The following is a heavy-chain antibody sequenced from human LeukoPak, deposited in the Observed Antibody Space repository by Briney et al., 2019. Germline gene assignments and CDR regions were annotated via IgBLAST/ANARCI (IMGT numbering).Heavy chain of an antibody. CDR1: GYTFTTYG. CDR3: ARDRDVGYSSSWYSFDP. V-gene: IGHV1-18*01. J-gene: IGHJ5*02. CDR2: ISAYNGNT. Sequence: ASVKVSCKASGYTFTTYGISWVRQAPGQGLEWMGWISAYNGNTNYAQKLQGRVTMTTDTSTSTAYMELRSLRSDDTAVYYCARDRDVGYSSSWYSFDPWGQGTLVTVSS. D-gene: IGHD6-13*01.